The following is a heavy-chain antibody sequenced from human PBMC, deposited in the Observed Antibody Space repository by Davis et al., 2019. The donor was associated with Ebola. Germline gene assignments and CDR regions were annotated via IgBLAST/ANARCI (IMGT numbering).Heavy chain of an antibody. Sequence: MPSETLSLTCAVYGGSFSGYYWSWIRQPPGKGLEWIGEINHSGSTNYNPSLKSRVTISVDTSKNQFSLKLSSVTAADTAVYYCARIPPIWRRVDYWGQGTLVTVSS. CDR3: ARIPPIWRRVDY. V-gene: IGHV4-34*01. CDR2: INHSGST. D-gene: IGHD3-3*01. CDR1: GGSFSGYY. J-gene: IGHJ4*02.